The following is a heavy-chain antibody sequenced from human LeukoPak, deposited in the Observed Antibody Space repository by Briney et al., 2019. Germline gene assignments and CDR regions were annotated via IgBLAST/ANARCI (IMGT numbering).Heavy chain of an antibody. CDR1: GFTFSSYG. V-gene: IGHV3-30*18. D-gene: IGHD6-19*01. CDR2: ISHDGSNP. J-gene: IGHJ6*02. CDR3: AKQSAPYSSGWTPMDV. Sequence: GGSLRLSCAASGFTFSSYGMHWVRQAPGKGLEWVAVISHDGSNPYYADSVKGRFTISRDNSKNTVYLQMNSLRTEDTAVYYCAKQSAPYSSGWTPMDVWGQGTTVTVSS.